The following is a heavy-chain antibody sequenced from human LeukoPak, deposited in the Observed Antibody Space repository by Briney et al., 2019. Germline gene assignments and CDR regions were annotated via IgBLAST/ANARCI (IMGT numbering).Heavy chain of an antibody. Sequence: SETLSLTCTVSGVSISYNYWRWIRQPPGKGLEWIGQIFYTGTTEYNPSLKSRVSMSLDTSKNQFSLRLSSVTAGDTAVYYCARQHGGNYLDFWGQGTLVTVSS. J-gene: IGHJ4*02. D-gene: IGHD4-23*01. CDR2: IFYTGTT. V-gene: IGHV4-59*01. CDR1: GVSISYNY. CDR3: ARQHGGNYLDF.